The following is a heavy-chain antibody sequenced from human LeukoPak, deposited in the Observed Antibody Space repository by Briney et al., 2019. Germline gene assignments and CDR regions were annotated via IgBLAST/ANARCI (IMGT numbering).Heavy chain of an antibody. CDR3: TRPYGSGSYHWFDP. CDR2: IRSKAYGGTT. CDR1: GFTFGDYA. J-gene: IGHJ5*02. V-gene: IGHV3-49*04. D-gene: IGHD3-10*01. Sequence: GGSLRLSCTASGFTFGDYAMSWVRQAPGKGLGWVGFIRSKAYGGTTEYAASVKGRFTISRDDSKSIAYLQMNSLKTEDTAVYYCTRPYGSGSYHWFDPWGQGTLVTVSS.